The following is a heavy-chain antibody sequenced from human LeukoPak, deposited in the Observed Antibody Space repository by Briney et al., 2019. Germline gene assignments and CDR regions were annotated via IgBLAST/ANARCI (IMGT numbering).Heavy chain of an antibody. D-gene: IGHD3-22*01. CDR3: ARGEYVISGYRNDAFDI. CDR1: GYTFTDYY. V-gene: IGHV1-2*02. Sequence: ASVKVPCKVSGYTFTDYYMHWVRQAPGQRLEWMGWINPNSGATKYAQKFQGRVTMTRDTSISTAYMELSRLTSDDTAVYYCARGEYVISGYRNDAFDIWGQGTMVTVSS. CDR2: INPNSGAT. J-gene: IGHJ3*02.